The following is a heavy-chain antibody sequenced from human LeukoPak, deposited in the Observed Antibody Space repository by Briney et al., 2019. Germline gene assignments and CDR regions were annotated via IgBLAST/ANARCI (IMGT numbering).Heavy chain of an antibody. CDR2: LSSDGRST. V-gene: IGHV3-74*01. Sequence: GGSLRLSCEVSGFTVSSYWMHWVRQGPGKGLEWVARLSSDGRSTNYADFVKGRATISRDNAKNTLFLEMSGLRADDTAVYYCERSYNYRFDYWGRGTLVVVSS. D-gene: IGHD3-22*01. J-gene: IGHJ4*02. CDR1: GFTVSSYW. CDR3: ERSYNYRFDY.